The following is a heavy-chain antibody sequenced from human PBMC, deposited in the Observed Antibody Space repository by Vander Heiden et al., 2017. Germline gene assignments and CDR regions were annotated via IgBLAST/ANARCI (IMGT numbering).Heavy chain of an antibody. CDR2: IKSKTDGGTT. J-gene: IGHJ4*02. V-gene: IGHV3-15*01. CDR3: TTAVSPHYYDSSGYPFDY. D-gene: IGHD3-22*01. CDR1: GFTFSNAG. Sequence: EVQLVESGAGLVKPGGFLRLSCAASGFTFSNAGLSWVRKAPGKGLEWVGRIKSKTDGGTTDYAAPVKGRFTISRDDSKNTLYLQMNSLKTEDTAVYYCTTAVSPHYYDSSGYPFDYWGQGTLVTVSS.